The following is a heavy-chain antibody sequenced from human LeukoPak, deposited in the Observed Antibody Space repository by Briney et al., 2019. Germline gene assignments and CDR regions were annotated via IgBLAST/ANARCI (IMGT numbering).Heavy chain of an antibody. D-gene: IGHD5-24*01. Sequence: PSETLSLTCTVSGGSISNKYWSWIRQPPGKGLEWIGYIYYSGSTNYNPSLKSRVTISVDMPNNQFSLKMSSVTAADTAVYYCARTGDGYNYYNYYYMDVWGKGTTVTVTS. V-gene: IGHV4-59*01. CDR2: IYYSGST. J-gene: IGHJ6*03. CDR1: GGSISNKY. CDR3: ARTGDGYNYYNYYYMDV.